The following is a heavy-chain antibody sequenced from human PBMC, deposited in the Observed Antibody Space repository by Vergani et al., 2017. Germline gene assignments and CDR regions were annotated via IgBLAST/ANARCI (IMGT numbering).Heavy chain of an antibody. V-gene: IGHV4-59*01. J-gene: IGHJ4*02. CDR3: AREGDGYPNRQLDY. CDR1: GGSISSYY. CDR2: IYYSGST. D-gene: IGHD5-24*01. Sequence: QLQLQESGPGLVKPSETLSLTCTVSGGSISSYYWSWIRQPPGKGLEWIGYIYYSGSTNYNPSLKSRVTISVDTSKNQFSLKLSSVTAADTAVYYCAREGDGYPNRQLDYWGQGTLVTVSS.